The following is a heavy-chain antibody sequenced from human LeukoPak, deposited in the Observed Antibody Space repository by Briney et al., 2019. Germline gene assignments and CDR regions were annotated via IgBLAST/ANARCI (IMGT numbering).Heavy chain of an antibody. D-gene: IGHD4/OR15-4a*01. J-gene: IGHJ4*02. CDR3: ASSYGGELQADY. CDR2: IYYSGST. V-gene: IGHV4-30-4*01. CDR1: GGSISIGDYY. Sequence: TLSLTFTVSGGSISIGDYYWSWIRQPPGKGLEWIGYIYYSGSTYYNPSLKSRVTISVDTSKNQFSLKLSSVTAADTAVYYCASSYGGELQADYWGQGTLVTVSS.